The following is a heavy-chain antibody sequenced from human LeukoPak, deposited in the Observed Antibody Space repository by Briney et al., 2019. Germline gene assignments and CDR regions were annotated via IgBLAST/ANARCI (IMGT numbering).Heavy chain of an antibody. D-gene: IGHD3-10*01. CDR1: GYTFTSYG. CDR2: ISAYNGNT. V-gene: IGHV1-18*01. J-gene: IGHJ4*02. Sequence: ASVKVSCKASGYTFTSYGISWVRQAPGQGIEWMGWISAYNGNTNYAQKLQGRVTMTTDTSTSTAYTELRSLRSDDTAVYYCARSRPYYSSPLFDYWGQGTLVTVSS. CDR3: ARSRPYYSSPLFDY.